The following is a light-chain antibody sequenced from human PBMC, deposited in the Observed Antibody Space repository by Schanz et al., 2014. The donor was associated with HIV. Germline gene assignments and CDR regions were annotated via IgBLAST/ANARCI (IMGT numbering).Light chain of an antibody. Sequence: DIVLTQSPGTLSLSPGERAALSCRASQSVTSNLLAWYQQKPGQAPRLLIFGASIRATGIPDRFSGSGSGTGFTLTISSLQSEDFAVYYCQQYNNWPFTFGPGTKVDLK. J-gene: IGKJ3*01. V-gene: IGKV3D-15*01. CDR2: GAS. CDR1: QSVTSN. CDR3: QQYNNWPFT.